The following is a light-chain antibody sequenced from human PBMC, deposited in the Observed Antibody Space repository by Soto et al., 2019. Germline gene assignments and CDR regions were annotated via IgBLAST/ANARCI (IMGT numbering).Light chain of an antibody. CDR2: AAS. Sequence: DIQMTQSPSSLSASVGDRVTITCRASQSISSSVSWYQQKPGKAPNLLIYAASSLQSGVPSRFSGSGSGTDFTLTISSLQPEDFATYYCQQSSSIPLTFGGGTKVEIK. V-gene: IGKV1-39*01. J-gene: IGKJ4*01. CDR3: QQSSSIPLT. CDR1: QSISSS.